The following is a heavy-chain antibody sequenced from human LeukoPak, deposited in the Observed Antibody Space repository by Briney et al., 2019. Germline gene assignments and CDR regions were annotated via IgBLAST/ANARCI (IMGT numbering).Heavy chain of an antibody. CDR2: IDPNSGGT. Sequence: ASVKVSCKASGYTFTSYGISWVRQAPGQGLEWMGRIDPNSGGTNYAQRFQGRVTMTRDTSISTVYMELTRLTSDDTAVYYCARELWFDYWGQGALVTVSS. CDR1: GYTFTSYG. V-gene: IGHV1-2*06. D-gene: IGHD3-16*01. J-gene: IGHJ4*02. CDR3: ARELWFDY.